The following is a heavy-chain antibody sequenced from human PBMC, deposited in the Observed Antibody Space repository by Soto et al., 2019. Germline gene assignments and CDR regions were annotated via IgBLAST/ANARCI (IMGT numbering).Heavy chain of an antibody. CDR2: INHSGST. D-gene: IGHD3-22*01. CDR3: ARVEYYDSSGYRAPFDY. CDR1: GGSFSGYY. Sequence: QVQLQQWGAGLLKPSETLSLTCAVYGGSFSGYYWSWIRQPPGKGLEWIGEINHSGSTNYNPSLKSRVTISVDTSKNQFSLKLGSVTAADTAVYYCARVEYYDSSGYRAPFDYWGQGTLVTVSS. V-gene: IGHV4-34*01. J-gene: IGHJ4*02.